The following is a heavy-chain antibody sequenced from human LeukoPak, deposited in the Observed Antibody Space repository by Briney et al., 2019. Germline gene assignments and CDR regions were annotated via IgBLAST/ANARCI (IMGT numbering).Heavy chain of an antibody. CDR1: GGSFSGYY. CDR2: INHSGRT. V-gene: IGHV4-34*01. CDR3: ARGLTYCSGGSCYFNWFDP. D-gene: IGHD2-15*01. J-gene: IGHJ5*02. Sequence: SETLSLTCAVYGGSFSGYYWSWIRQPPGKGLEWIGEINHSGRTNYNPSLKSRVTISVDTSKNQFSLKLSSVTAADTAVYYCARGLTYCSGGSCYFNWFDPWGQGTLVTVSS.